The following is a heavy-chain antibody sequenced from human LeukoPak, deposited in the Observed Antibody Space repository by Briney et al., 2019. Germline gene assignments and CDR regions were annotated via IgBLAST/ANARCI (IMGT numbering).Heavy chain of an antibody. CDR1: GFTFSSYS. V-gene: IGHV3-21*01. CDR3: AGDIVRVTSFDY. J-gene: IGHJ4*02. CDR2: ISSSSSYI. D-gene: IGHD2-8*02. Sequence: GGSLRLSCAASGFTFSSYSMNWVRQAPGKGLEWVSSISSSSSYIYYADSVKGQFTISRDNAKNSLYLQMNSLRAEDTAVYYCAGDIVRVTSFDYWGQGTLVTVSS.